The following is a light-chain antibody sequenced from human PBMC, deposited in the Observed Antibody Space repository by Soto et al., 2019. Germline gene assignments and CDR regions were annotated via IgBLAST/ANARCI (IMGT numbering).Light chain of an antibody. J-gene: IGKJ3*01. CDR1: QSVSSKY. Sequence: EIVLTQYPGTLSLSPGERATLSCRASQSVSSKYLAWYQQKPGQAPRVLIYGTSIRASGVPERFSGGGSGTDFTRTITRLEPEDFAVYYCQQYGSSLFTLGPGTKVDFK. CDR2: GTS. V-gene: IGKV3-20*01. CDR3: QQYGSSLFT.